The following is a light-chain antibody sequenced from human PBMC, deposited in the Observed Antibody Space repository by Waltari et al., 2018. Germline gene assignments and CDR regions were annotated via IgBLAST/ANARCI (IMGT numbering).Light chain of an antibody. CDR3: QQYNSYSRT. CDR2: KAS. Sequence: DIQMTPSPSTLSPSVGARVTITCRASQSISTWLAWYQQKPGKAPKLVIYKASSLESGVPSRFSGSGSGTEFTLTISSLQPDDFATYYCQQYNSYSRTFGQGTKVEI. V-gene: IGKV1-5*03. CDR1: QSISTW. J-gene: IGKJ1*01.